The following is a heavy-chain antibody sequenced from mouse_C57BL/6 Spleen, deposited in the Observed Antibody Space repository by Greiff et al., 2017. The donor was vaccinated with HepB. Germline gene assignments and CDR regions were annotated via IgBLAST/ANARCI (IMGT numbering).Heavy chain of an antibody. CDR3: ARLYYYGSGDY. CDR1: GFTFSDYG. Sequence: EVKLMESGGGLVKPGGSLKLSCAASGFTFSDYGMHWVRQAPEKGLEWVAYISSGSSTIYYADTVKGRFTISRDNAKNTLFLQMTSLRSEDTAMYYCARLYYYGSGDYWGQGTTLTVSS. D-gene: IGHD1-1*01. CDR2: ISSGSSTI. V-gene: IGHV5-17*01. J-gene: IGHJ2*01.